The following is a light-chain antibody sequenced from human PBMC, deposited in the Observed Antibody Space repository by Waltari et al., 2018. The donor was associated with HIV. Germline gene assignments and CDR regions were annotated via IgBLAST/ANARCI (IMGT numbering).Light chain of an antibody. CDR2: EVT. J-gene: IGLJ2*01. Sequence: QSALTQPPSASGSPGQSATISCTGPNSDIGGYIYVSWYQQHPGKAPKLVISEVTKRPSGVPGRFSGSKSGTTASLTVSGLQAEDEADYYCSSYANKNGFYVVFGGGTRLTVL. CDR1: NSDIGGYIY. V-gene: IGLV2-8*01. CDR3: SSYANKNGFYVV.